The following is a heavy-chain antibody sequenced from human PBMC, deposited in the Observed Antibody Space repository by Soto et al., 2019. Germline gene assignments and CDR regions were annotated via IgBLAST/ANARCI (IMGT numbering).Heavy chain of an antibody. CDR3: ARDGAAAGNYYYYGMDV. Sequence: VGSLRLSCAASGFTFSSYWMSWVRQTPGKGLEWVANIKQDGSEKYYVDSVKGRFTISRDNAKNSLYLQMNSLRAEDTAVYYCARDGAAAGNYYYYGMDVWGQGTTVTVSS. CDR2: IKQDGSEK. J-gene: IGHJ6*02. D-gene: IGHD6-13*01. CDR1: GFTFSSYW. V-gene: IGHV3-7*01.